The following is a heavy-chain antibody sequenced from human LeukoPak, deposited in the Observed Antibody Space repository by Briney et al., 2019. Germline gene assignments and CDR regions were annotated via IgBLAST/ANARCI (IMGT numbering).Heavy chain of an antibody. CDR1: GFTFSSYA. J-gene: IGHJ4*02. D-gene: IGHD5-24*01. Sequence: PGGSLRLSCAASGFTFSSYAMSWVRQAPGKGLEWVSAISGSGGSTYYADSVKGRFTISRDNSKNTLYLQMNSLRAEDTAVYYCARLGPDDGAGPSYFDYWGQGTLVTVSS. V-gene: IGHV3-23*01. CDR3: ARLGPDDGAGPSYFDY. CDR2: ISGSGGST.